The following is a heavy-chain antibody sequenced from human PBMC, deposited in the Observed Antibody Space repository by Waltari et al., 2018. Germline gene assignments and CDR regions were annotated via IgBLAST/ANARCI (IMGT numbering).Heavy chain of an antibody. D-gene: IGHD6-13*01. J-gene: IGHJ5*02. CDR2: MNPNSGNT. V-gene: IGHV1-8*01. CDR1: GYTFTSYA. CDR3: ARGAATGKGANWFDP. Sequence: QVQLVQSGAEVKKPGASVKVSCKASGYTFTSYAINWVRQATGQGPEWMGWMNPNSGNTGYAQKFRDRVTMTTNTSISTAYMELSSLTSEDTAVYYCARGAATGKGANWFDPWGQGTLVTVSS.